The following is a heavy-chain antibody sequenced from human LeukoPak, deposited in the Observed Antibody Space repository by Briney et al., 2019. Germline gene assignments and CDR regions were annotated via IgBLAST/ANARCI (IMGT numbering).Heavy chain of an antibody. CDR3: AKDHYWSIDY. V-gene: IGHV3-74*01. Sequence: GGSLRLSCAASGFYFGSNWMHWVRHAPGQGLVWVSRIKGDGISTNYADSVKGRFTISRDIAKNTLYLQMNSLRAEDTGVYYCAKDHYWSIDYWGRGTLVTVSS. CDR1: GFYFGSNW. CDR2: IKGDGIST. D-gene: IGHD3-3*01. J-gene: IGHJ4*02.